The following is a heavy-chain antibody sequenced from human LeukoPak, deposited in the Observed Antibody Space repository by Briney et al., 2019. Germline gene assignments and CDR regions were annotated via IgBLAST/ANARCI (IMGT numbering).Heavy chain of an antibody. CDR3: ARSWGQQLPPVY. CDR2: IYTSGST. Sequence: SQTLSLTCTVSGGSLSSGSYYWSWIRQPAGKGLEWIGRIYTSGSTNYNPSLKSRVTISVDTSKNQFSLKLSSVTAADTAVYYCARSWGQQLPPVYWGQGTLVTVSS. CDR1: GGSLSSGSYY. J-gene: IGHJ4*02. V-gene: IGHV4-61*02. D-gene: IGHD6-13*01.